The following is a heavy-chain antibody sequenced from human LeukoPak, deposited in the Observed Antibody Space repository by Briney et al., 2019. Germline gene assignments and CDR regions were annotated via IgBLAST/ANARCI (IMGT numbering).Heavy chain of an antibody. CDR3: ARDSTDSGGFYAFDI. V-gene: IGHV1-2*06. J-gene: IGHJ3*02. CDR2: IDAKSGGT. CDR1: GYTFTGYY. D-gene: IGHD3-22*01. Sequence: ASVKVSCKASGYTFTGYYMHWVRQAPGQGLEWMGRIDAKSGGTNYAQNFQGRVTMTRDTSISTVYTEVSSLRSDDTAVYYCARDSTDSGGFYAFDIWGQGTMVTASS.